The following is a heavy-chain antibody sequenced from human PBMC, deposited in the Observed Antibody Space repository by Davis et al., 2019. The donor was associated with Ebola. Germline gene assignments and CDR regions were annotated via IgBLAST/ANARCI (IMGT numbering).Heavy chain of an antibody. CDR3: AREPGDPSKRATWLEF. CDR1: GFTFSNYY. V-gene: IGHV3-11*01. D-gene: IGHD2-21*01. Sequence: GESLKISCAASGFTFSNYYMSWIRPTPGKRLEWISYISGTGTNIYQADSVKGRFTISRDNTKNSLYLQMNSLRGEDTAVYDCAREPGDPSKRATWLEFWGQGTLVTVSS. CDR2: ISGTGTNI. J-gene: IGHJ4*02.